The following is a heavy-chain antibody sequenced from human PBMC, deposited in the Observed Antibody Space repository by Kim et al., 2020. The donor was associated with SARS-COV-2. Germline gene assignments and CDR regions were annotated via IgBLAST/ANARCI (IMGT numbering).Heavy chain of an antibody. D-gene: IGHD5-18*01. CDR3: ARGDTAMVHYYYYGMDV. V-gene: IGHV6-1*01. CDR1: GDSVSSNSAA. J-gene: IGHJ6*02. CDR2: TYYRSKWYN. Sequence: SQTLSLTCAISGDSVSSNSAAWNWIRQSPSRGLEWLGRTYYRSKWYNDYAVSVKSRITINPDTSKNQFSLQLNSVTPEDTAVYYCARGDTAMVHYYYYGMDVWGQGTTVTVSS.